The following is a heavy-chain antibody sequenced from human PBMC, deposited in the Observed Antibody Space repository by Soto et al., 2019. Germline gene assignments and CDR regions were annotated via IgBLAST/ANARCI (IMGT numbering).Heavy chain of an antibody. Sequence: GGSLRLSCAASGFTFSAHTMNWVRQAPGKGLEWVSYIGTDTITTSYADSVKGRFTISRDNAKNSLYLQMNSLRDEDTAVYYCARDKADIPCTSTSCFSPLDYWGQGTLVTVSS. CDR1: GFTFSAHT. V-gene: IGHV3-48*02. CDR3: ARDKADIPCTSTSCFSPLDY. CDR2: IGTDTITT. D-gene: IGHD2-2*01. J-gene: IGHJ4*02.